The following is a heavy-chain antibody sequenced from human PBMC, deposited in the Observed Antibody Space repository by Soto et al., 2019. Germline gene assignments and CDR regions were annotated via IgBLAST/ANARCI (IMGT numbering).Heavy chain of an antibody. V-gene: IGHV3-49*03. J-gene: IGHJ6*02. Sequence: GGSLRLSCTGSGFTLGDYAISRSRQAPGKGLEWVGVIRSKAYGETTDYAASVKGRFTILRDDSKSIAYLQMNSLQSEDTGVYYCTKYTYTSRYSYFGMDVWGHGTTVTVSS. CDR3: TKYTYTSRYSYFGMDV. CDR2: IRSKAYGETT. CDR1: GFTLGDYA. D-gene: IGHD2-2*01.